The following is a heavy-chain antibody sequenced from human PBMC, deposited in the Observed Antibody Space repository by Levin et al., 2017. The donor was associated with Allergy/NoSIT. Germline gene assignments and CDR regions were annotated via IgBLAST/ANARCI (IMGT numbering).Heavy chain of an antibody. V-gene: IGHV4-39*01. Sequence: PSETLSLTCTVSGGSISSGTYYWGWIRQPPGKGLEWIGSVSYSGKTDYNPSLKSRVTISVDTSKNQFSPKLRSVTAADTAVYYCARRGDPWGQGTLVTVSS. J-gene: IGHJ5*02. CDR1: GGSISSGTYY. CDR3: ARRGDP. CDR2: VSYSGKT.